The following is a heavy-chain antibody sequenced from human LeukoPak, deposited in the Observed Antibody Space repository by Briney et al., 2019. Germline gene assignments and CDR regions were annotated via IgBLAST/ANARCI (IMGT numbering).Heavy chain of an antibody. J-gene: IGHJ4*02. D-gene: IGHD3-10*01. CDR1: GSTFINAW. CDR3: TSHYGSGGL. CDR2: IKSQSDGGAT. V-gene: IGHV3-15*07. Sequence: SGGSLRLSCAASGSTFINAWMNWVRQAPGKGLEWVGRIKSQSDGGATQYAAPVRGRVFILRDDSKNTLYLQMNSLKTEDTAVYYCTSHYGSGGLWGQGTLVTVSS.